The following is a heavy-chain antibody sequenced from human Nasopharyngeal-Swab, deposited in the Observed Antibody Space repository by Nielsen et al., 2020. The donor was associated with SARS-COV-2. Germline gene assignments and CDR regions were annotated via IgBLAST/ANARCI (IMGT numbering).Heavy chain of an antibody. CDR1: GFTFSSYA. Sequence: GGSLRLSCAASGFTFSSYAMHWVRQAPGKGLEWVAVISYDGSNKYYADSVKGRFTISRDNSKNTLYLQMNSLRAEDTAVYYCARGDCSSTSCYWNGPPRNDAFDIWGQGTMVTVSS. CDR2: ISYDGSNK. J-gene: IGHJ3*02. V-gene: IGHV3-30-3*01. CDR3: ARGDCSSTSCYWNGPPRNDAFDI. D-gene: IGHD2-2*01.